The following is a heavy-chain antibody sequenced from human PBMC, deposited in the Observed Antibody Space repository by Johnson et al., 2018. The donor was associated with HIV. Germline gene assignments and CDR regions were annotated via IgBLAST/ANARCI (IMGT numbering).Heavy chain of an antibody. Sequence: VQLVESGGGLVQPGGSLRLSCAASGFTFSSYWMSWVRQAPGKGLEWVANIKQDGSEKYYVDSVKGRITISRDNAKNSLYLQMNSLRAEDTAVYYCARDQWMAGDAFDIWGQGTVVTVSS. CDR3: ARDQWMAGDAFDI. J-gene: IGHJ3*02. CDR1: GFTFSSYW. V-gene: IGHV3-7*01. CDR2: IKQDGSEK. D-gene: IGHD5-24*01.